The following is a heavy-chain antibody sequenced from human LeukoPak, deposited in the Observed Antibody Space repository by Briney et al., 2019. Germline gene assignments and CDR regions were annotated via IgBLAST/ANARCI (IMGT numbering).Heavy chain of an antibody. J-gene: IGHJ4*02. D-gene: IGHD1-14*01. CDR1: GFTVSSNY. CDR3: ARESPEGF. Sequence: PGGSLRLSCAASGFTVSSNYMTWVRQAPGKGLEWVAVIYSGGSTSYADSVKGRFTISRDNSKNTVFLQMNSPRAEDTAVYYCARESPEGFWGQGTLVTVSS. CDR2: IYSGGST. V-gene: IGHV3-53*01.